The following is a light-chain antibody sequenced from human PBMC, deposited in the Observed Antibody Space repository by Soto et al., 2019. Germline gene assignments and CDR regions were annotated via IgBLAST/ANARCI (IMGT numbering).Light chain of an antibody. CDR3: QQYGSSLTWT. CDR1: QSVSSSY. J-gene: IGKJ1*01. CDR2: GAS. V-gene: IGKV3-20*01. Sequence: EIVLTQSPGTLSLSPGERATLSCRASQSVSSSYLAWYQQKPRQAPRLLIYGASSRATGIPDRFSGSGSGTDFTLTISRLEPEDFAVYYCQQYGSSLTWTFGQGTKVEIK.